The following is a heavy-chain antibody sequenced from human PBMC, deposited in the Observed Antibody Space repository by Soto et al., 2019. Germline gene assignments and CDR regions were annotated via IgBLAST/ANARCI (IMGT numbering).Heavy chain of an antibody. CDR2: IRSKANSYAT. J-gene: IGHJ4*02. V-gene: IGHV3-73*01. D-gene: IGHD5-12*01. Sequence: EVQLVESGGGLVQPGGSLKLSCAASGFTFSGSAMHWVRQASGKGLEWVGRIRSKANSYATAYAASVKGRFTISRDDSKNTAYLQMNSLKTEDTAVYYCTWVATTVDYWGQGTLVTVSS. CDR3: TWVATTVDY. CDR1: GFTFSGSA.